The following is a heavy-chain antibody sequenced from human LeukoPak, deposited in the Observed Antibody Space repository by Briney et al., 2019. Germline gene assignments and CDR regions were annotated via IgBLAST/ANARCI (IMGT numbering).Heavy chain of an antibody. D-gene: IGHD6-13*01. V-gene: IGHV4-59*01. J-gene: IGHJ4*02. Sequence: PSETLSLTCAVSGDSISIYYWSWIRQPPGKGLEWIGYIYHSGGTNYNPSLKSRVTISADTSKDQFSLKLASVTAADTAVYYCATGYSSTWYYFDYWGQGTLVTVSS. CDR3: ATGYSSTWYYFDY. CDR1: GDSISIYY. CDR2: IYHSGGT.